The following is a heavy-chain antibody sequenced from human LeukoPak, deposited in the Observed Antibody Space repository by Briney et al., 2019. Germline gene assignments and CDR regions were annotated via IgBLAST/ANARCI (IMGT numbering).Heavy chain of an antibody. CDR1: GFTFSGYS. CDR3: AKDEPEPLWFGDQWGAFDI. D-gene: IGHD3-10*01. CDR2: ISGSGGTI. V-gene: IGHV3-48*01. Sequence: GGSLRLSCAASGFTFSGYSMNWVRQAPGKGLEWVSYISGSGGTIYYADSVKGRFAISRDNAKKSLYLQMNSLRAEDTAVYYCAKDEPEPLWFGDQWGAFDIWGQGAMVTVSS. J-gene: IGHJ3*02.